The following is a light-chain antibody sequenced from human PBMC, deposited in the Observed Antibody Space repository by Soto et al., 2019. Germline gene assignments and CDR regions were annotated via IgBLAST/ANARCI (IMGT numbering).Light chain of an antibody. CDR1: SSDVGGYNY. V-gene: IGLV2-14*01. CDR3: SSYTTSSTLV. J-gene: IGLJ2*01. Sequence: QSVLTQPASVSGSPGQSIAISCTRTSSDVGGYNYVSWYQQHPGTAPKLMIYDVSDRPSGVSNRFSGSKSGNTASLTISGLQAEDEADYYCSSYTTSSTLVFGGGTKLTVL. CDR2: DVS.